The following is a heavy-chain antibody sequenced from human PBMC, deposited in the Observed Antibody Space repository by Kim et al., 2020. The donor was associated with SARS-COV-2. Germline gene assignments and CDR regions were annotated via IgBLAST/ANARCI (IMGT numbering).Heavy chain of an antibody. J-gene: IGHJ3*02. Sequence: GRFTISMYNSKNTLYLQMNSLRAEDTAVYYCAREYYYGSGSYYNTVAFDIWGQGTMVTVSS. D-gene: IGHD3-10*01. CDR3: AREYYYGSGSYYNTVAFDI. V-gene: IGHV3-30*01.